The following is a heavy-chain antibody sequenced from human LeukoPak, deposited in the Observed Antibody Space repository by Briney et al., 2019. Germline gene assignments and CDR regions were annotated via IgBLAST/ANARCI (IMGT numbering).Heavy chain of an antibody. V-gene: IGHV3-33*06. CDR3: AKDQRSTGYYLDY. Sequence: GGSLRLSCAASGFTFRSYGMHWVRQAPGKGLERVAGIWYDGSNKYYTDSVKGRFTISRDNSKNTLYLQMNSLRAEDTSLYYCAKDQRSTGYYLDYWGQGTLVTVSS. D-gene: IGHD3-22*01. CDR1: GFTFRSYG. CDR2: IWYDGSNK. J-gene: IGHJ4*02.